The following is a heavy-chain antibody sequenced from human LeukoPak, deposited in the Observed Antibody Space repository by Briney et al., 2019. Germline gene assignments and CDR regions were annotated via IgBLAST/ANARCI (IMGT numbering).Heavy chain of an antibody. CDR2: IRYDGSNK. Sequence: GGSLRLSCAASGFTFSSYGMHWVRQAPGKGLEWVAFIRYDGSNKYYADSVKGRFTISRDNSKNTLYLQMNSLRAEDTAVYYCAKEGKSYYYDNSFDYWGQGTLVTVSS. V-gene: IGHV3-30*02. J-gene: IGHJ4*02. CDR1: GFTFSSYG. CDR3: AKEGKSYYYDNSFDY. D-gene: IGHD3-22*01.